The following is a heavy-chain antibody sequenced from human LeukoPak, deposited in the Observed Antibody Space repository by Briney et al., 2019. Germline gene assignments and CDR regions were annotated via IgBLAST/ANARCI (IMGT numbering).Heavy chain of an antibody. CDR3: AKDLMRDRWFGES. Sequence: QSGGSLRLSCTASGFTFGDYAMSWFRQAPGKGLEWVAFIRYDGNDKFYSASVKGRFTISRDTSRNTLYLQMNSLRLDDTAIYYCAKDLMRDRWFGESWGQGTLVTVSS. J-gene: IGHJ5*02. D-gene: IGHD3-10*01. CDR2: IRYDGNDK. CDR1: GFTFGDYA. V-gene: IGHV3-30*02.